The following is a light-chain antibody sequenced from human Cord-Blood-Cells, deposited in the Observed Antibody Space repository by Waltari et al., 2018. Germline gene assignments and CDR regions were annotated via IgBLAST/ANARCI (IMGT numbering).Light chain of an antibody. CDR3: AAWDDSLSCPV. Sequence: QSVLTQPPSASGTPGQRVTISCSGSSSNIGSNSVYWYQQLPGTAPKLLIYRNNQRPSGVPDRFSGSKSGTSASLAISGLRSEDEADYYCAAWDDSLSCPVFGGGTKLTVL. CDR2: RNN. J-gene: IGLJ2*01. V-gene: IGLV1-47*01. CDR1: SSNIGSNS.